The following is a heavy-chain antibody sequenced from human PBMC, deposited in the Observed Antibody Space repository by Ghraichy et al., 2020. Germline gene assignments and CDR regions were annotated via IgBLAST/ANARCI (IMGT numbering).Heavy chain of an antibody. J-gene: IGHJ4*02. CDR1: GGSISSYY. CDR2: IYYSGST. CDR3: ARGLDYFDY. V-gene: IGHV4-59*01. D-gene: IGHD3-10*01. Sequence: SETLSLTCTVSGGSISSYYWSWIRQPPGKGLEWIGYIYYSGSTNYNPSLKSRVTISVDTSKNQFSLKLSSVTAADTAVYYCARGLDYFDYWAREPWSPSPQ.